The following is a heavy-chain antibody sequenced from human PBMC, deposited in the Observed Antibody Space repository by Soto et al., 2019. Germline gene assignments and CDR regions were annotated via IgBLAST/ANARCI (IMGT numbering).Heavy chain of an antibody. CDR3: TTGPIPAATVTYYYYYGMDV. V-gene: IGHV3-15*01. Sequence: GGSLRLSCAASGFTFSNAWMSWVRQAPGKGLEWVGRIKSKTDGGTTDYAAPVKGRFTISRDDSKNTLYLQMNSLKTEDTAVYYCTTGPIPAATVTYYYYYGMDVWGQGTTVTVSS. J-gene: IGHJ6*02. CDR2: IKSKTDGGTT. CDR1: GFTFSNAW. D-gene: IGHD2-2*01.